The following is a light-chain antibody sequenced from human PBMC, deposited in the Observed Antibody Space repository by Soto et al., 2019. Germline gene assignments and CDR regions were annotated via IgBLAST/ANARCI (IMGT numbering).Light chain of an antibody. CDR2: WAS. V-gene: IGKV4-1*01. CDR1: QSFLYSAKNKKF. CDR3: QQHYITTIT. J-gene: IGKJ5*01. Sequence: DIVMTQSPDALAVSLGEKATIHCKSSQSFLYSAKNKKFLKWYQKKKGKPPKXLIYWASTRESGVPERLTGSGYGTDLTITINSLQAEDVEVYYCQQHYITTITFGQGTRLEI.